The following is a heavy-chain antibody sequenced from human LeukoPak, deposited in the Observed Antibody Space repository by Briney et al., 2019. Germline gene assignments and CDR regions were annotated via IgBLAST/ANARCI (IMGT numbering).Heavy chain of an antibody. J-gene: IGHJ4*02. Sequence: ASVKVSCKASGDTFSNYDINWVRQTAGQGLEWLGWTNPGSGNTGYAQKFRGRLTITRITSINTVYMELTSLTSDDTAIYYCARDLMAGQYYFDSWGQGTLVTVSS. D-gene: IGHD6-19*01. CDR1: GDTFSNYD. V-gene: IGHV1-8*03. CDR3: ARDLMAGQYYFDS. CDR2: TNPGSGNT.